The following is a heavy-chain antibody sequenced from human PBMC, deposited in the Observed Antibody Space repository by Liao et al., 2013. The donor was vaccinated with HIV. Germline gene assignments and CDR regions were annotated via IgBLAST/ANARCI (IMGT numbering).Heavy chain of an antibody. D-gene: IGHD3-22*01. Sequence: QVQLQESGPGLVKPSETLSLTCSVSGGSISNYYWSWIRQPPGKGLEWIGEVNQSGSTRYNPSLKSRVTISADTTKNQFSLRLSAVTAADTAVYYCASSSSFYESSAYYVFWGQGTQVTVSS. J-gene: IGHJ4*02. CDR2: VNQSGST. V-gene: IGHV4-59*12. CDR1: GGSISNYY. CDR3: ASSSSFYESSAYYVF.